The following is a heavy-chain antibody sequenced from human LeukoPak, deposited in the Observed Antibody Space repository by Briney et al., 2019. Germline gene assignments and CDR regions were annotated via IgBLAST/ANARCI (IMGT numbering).Heavy chain of an antibody. CDR3: TRRGYYYMDV. CDR2: IRSKANSCAT. CDR1: GFTFSGSA. Sequence: GSLRLSCAASGFTFSGSAMHWVRQASGKGLEWVGRIRSKANSCATAYAASVKGRFTISRDDSKNTAYLQMNSLKTEDTAVYYCTRRGYYYMDVWGKGTTVTVSS. J-gene: IGHJ6*03. V-gene: IGHV3-73*01.